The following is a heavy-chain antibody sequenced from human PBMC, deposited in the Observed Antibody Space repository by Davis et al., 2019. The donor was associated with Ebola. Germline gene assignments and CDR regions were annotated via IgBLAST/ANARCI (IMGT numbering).Heavy chain of an antibody. CDR1: GYAFRNYG. V-gene: IGHV1-8*01. D-gene: IGHD5-12*01. CDR3: ARGRKVARMGSWFDS. J-gene: IGHJ5*01. CDR2: ISGYNDDI. Sequence: ASAQVSCKASGYAFRNYGISWVRQAPGQGLEWMGWISGYNDDINYAQKFQGRVTMTRNTSISTAYMELSSLTSEDTAVYYCARGRKVARMGSWFDSWGQGTLVTVSS.